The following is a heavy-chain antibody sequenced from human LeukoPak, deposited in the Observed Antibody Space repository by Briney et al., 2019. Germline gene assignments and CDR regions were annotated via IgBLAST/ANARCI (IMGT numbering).Heavy chain of an antibody. V-gene: IGHV4-30-4*01. Sequence: PSQTLSLTCTVSGGSISSGDYYWSWTRQPPGKGLEWIGYIYYSGSTYYNPSLKSRVTISVDTSKNQFSLKLSSVTAADTAVYYCAREEDDSSGYAHWGQGTLVTVSS. J-gene: IGHJ4*02. CDR1: GGSISSGDYY. D-gene: IGHD3-22*01. CDR3: AREEDDSSGYAH. CDR2: IYYSGST.